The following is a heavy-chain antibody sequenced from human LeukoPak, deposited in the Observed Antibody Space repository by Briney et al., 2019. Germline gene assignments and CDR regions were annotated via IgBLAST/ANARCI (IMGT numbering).Heavy chain of an antibody. CDR2: ISYDGSNK. D-gene: IGHD2-2*01. CDR1: GFTFSSYG. J-gene: IGHJ4*02. Sequence: HPGGSLRLSCAASGFTFSSYGMHWVRQAPGKGLEWVAVISYDGSNKYYADSVKGRFTISRDNSKNTLYLQMNSLRAEDTAVYYCAKDLYQLLGQYFDYWGQGTLVTVSS. V-gene: IGHV3-30*18. CDR3: AKDLYQLLGQYFDY.